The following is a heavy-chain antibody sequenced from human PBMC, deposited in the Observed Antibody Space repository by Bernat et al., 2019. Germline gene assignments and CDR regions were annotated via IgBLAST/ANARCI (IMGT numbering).Heavy chain of an antibody. CDR1: GFTFSSYA. D-gene: IGHD3-10*01. J-gene: IGHJ3*02. CDR3: AKGTKYNYGSVGAFDI. Sequence: EVQLFESGGGLEQPGGSLRLSCAASGFTFSSYAMSWVRQAPGKGLEWVSSISESGDFTYYADSVKGRFTISRDNSKNTLYLQMNSLRAEDTAVYYCAKGTKYNYGSVGAFDIWGQGTRVTVSS. V-gene: IGHV3-23*01. CDR2: ISESGDFT.